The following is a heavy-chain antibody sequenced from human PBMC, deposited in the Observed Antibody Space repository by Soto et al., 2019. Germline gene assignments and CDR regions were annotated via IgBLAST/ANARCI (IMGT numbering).Heavy chain of an antibody. CDR2: IYPGDSDT. V-gene: IGHV5-51*01. CDR1: GYSFTSYW. D-gene: IGHD6-13*01. Sequence: GESLKISCKGSGYSFTSYWIGWVRQMPGKGLEWMGIIYPGDSDTRYSPSFQGQVTISADKSISTAYLQWSSLKASDTPMSYCARHSSLLIRYEYYYYYGMDVWGQGTTVTVSS. CDR3: ARHSSLLIRYEYYYYYGMDV. J-gene: IGHJ6*02.